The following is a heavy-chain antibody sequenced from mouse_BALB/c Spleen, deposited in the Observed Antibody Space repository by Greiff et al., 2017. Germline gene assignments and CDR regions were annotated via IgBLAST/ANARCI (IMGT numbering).Heavy chain of an antibody. D-gene: IGHD2-1*01. CDR1: GYAFTNYL. CDR3: TYGNYDYAMDY. Sequence: QVQLQQSGAELVRPGTSVKVSCKASGYAFTNYLIEWVKQRPGQGLEWIGVINPGSGGTNYNEKFKGKATLTADKSSSTAYMQLSSLTSDDSAVYFCTYGNYDYAMDYWGQGTSVTVSS. J-gene: IGHJ4*01. V-gene: IGHV1-54*01. CDR2: INPGSGGT.